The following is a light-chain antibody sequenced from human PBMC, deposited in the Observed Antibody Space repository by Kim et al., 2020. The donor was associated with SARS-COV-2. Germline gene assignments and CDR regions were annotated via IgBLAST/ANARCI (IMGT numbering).Light chain of an antibody. Sequence: SASVGARVTITCRASQTITTWLAWYQQKPGKAPNLLIYEVSTLEDGVPSRFSGGGSGTEFTLTIASLQPDDFATYYCQQYHSFPWTFGQGTKVEI. V-gene: IGKV1-5*01. CDR2: EVS. CDR1: QTITTW. CDR3: QQYHSFPWT. J-gene: IGKJ1*01.